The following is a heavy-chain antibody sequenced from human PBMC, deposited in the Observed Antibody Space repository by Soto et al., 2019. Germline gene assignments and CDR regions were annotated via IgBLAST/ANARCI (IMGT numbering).Heavy chain of an antibody. CDR2: MLYSGLT. CDR3: APLSVSLSGPYGSHV. CDR1: GYSVSSSDYY. Sequence: SETLSLTCSVSGYSVSSSDYYWAWIRQPPGKGLEWIGSMLYSGLTYYNPSLKSRVTLSVDTSKNQFSVRLNSVTASDTAVYYCAPLSVSLSGPYGSHVWGQGTTVTVSS. J-gene: IGHJ6*02. D-gene: IGHD6-19*01. V-gene: IGHV4-39*01.